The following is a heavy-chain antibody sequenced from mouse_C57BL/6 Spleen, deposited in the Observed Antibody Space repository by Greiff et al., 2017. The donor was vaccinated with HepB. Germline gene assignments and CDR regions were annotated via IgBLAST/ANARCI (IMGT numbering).Heavy chain of an antibody. CDR1: GYTFTSYW. J-gene: IGHJ2*01. D-gene: IGHD2-3*01. CDR2: INPSNGGT. Sequence: QVHVKQPGTELVKPGASVKLSCKASGYTFTSYWMHWVKQRPGQGLEWIGNINPSNGGTNYNEKFKSKATLTVDKSSSTAYMQLSSLTSEDSAVYYCARSRGDGYWGYWGQGTTLTVSS. V-gene: IGHV1-53*01. CDR3: ARSRGDGYWGY.